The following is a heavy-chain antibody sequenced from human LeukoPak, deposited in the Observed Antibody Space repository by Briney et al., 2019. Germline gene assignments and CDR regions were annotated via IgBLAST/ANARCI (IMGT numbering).Heavy chain of an antibody. J-gene: IGHJ4*02. D-gene: IGHD3-22*01. Sequence: GASVKVSCKASGGTFSSYAISWVRQAPGQGLEWMGRIIPILGIANYAQKFQGRVTITADKSTSTAYMELSSLRSEDTAVYSCARGARTYYYDSSGSPFDYWGQGTLVTVSS. CDR2: IIPILGIA. CDR3: ARGARTYYYDSSGSPFDY. V-gene: IGHV1-69*04. CDR1: GGTFSSYA.